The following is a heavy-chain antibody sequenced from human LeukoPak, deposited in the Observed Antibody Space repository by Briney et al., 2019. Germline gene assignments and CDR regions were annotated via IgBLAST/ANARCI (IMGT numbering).Heavy chain of an antibody. Sequence: ASVKVSCKASGYTFTSYVISWVRQAPGQGLEWMGWISAYNGNTNYAQKLQGRVTMTTDTSTSTAYMELRSLRSDDTAVYYCARTPSYYYDSSGYYFDYWGQGTLVTVSS. D-gene: IGHD3-22*01. V-gene: IGHV1-18*01. CDR3: ARTPSYYYDSSGYYFDY. CDR1: GYTFTSYV. CDR2: ISAYNGNT. J-gene: IGHJ4*02.